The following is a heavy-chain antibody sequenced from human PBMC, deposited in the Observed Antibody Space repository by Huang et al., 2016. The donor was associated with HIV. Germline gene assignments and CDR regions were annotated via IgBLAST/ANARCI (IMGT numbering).Heavy chain of an antibody. Sequence: EVLLVQSGAELKGPGESLKISCKASGYGVSSYWIGWVRQKPGKGLGWMGIIYPRDSETKYSPSFDGQVTISADKSTRTAYLQWESLKAPDTAIYFCARQVDGFRSHFDFWGQGTLVSVSS. CDR1: GYGVSSYW. D-gene: IGHD5-18*01. J-gene: IGHJ4*02. CDR2: IYPRDSET. CDR3: ARQVDGFRSHFDF. V-gene: IGHV5-51*01.